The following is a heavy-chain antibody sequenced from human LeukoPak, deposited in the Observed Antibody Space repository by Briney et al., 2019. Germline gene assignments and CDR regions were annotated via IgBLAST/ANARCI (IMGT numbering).Heavy chain of an antibody. CDR2: INPNSGGT. J-gene: IGHJ4*02. CDR1: GYTFTGYY. V-gene: IGHV1-2*02. CDR3: ARGHARGSSWTSEGY. Sequence: ASVKVSCKASGYTFTGYYMHWVRQAPGQGLEWMGWINPNSGGTNYAQKFQGRVTMTRDTSISTAYMELSRLRSDDTAVYYCARGHARGSSWTSEGYWGQGTLVTVSS. D-gene: IGHD6-13*01.